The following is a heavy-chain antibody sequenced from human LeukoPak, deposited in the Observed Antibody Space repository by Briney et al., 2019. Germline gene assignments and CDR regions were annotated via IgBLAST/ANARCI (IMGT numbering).Heavy chain of an antibody. CDR3: TTEVLEGATDGTFDI. CDR2: IYNDGST. V-gene: IGHV3-53*01. D-gene: IGHD1-26*01. Sequence: GGSLRLSCAASGLTVSSSYMSWVRQAPGKGLEWVSIIYNDGSTYYADSMKGRFTISRDNSKNTLYLQVNSLKTEDTAVYYCTTEVLEGATDGTFDIWGQGTMVTVSS. CDR1: GLTVSSSY. J-gene: IGHJ3*02.